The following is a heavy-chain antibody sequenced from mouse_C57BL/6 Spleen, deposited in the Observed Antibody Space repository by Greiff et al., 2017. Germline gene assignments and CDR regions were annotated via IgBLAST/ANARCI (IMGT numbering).Heavy chain of an antibody. CDR2: INPNNGTT. Sequence: VQLKQSGPELVKPGASVKISCKASGYSFTDYNMNWVKQSNGKSLEWIGVINPNNGTTSYNQKFKIKATLTVDQSSSTAYMQHNSLTSEDSAVDYCAGDYYGSSRYAMDYWGQGTSVTVSS. CDR1: GYSFTDYN. D-gene: IGHD1-1*01. CDR3: AGDYYGSSRYAMDY. J-gene: IGHJ4*01. V-gene: IGHV1-39*01.